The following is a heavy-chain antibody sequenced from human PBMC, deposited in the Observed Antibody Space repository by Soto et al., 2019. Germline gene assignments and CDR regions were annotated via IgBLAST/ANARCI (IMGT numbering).Heavy chain of an antibody. V-gene: IGHV1-8*01. CDR2: MNPDSGHT. J-gene: IGHJ4*02. Sequence: QVQLVQSGAEVRTPGASVKVSCKASGYTFTSYDINWVRQATGQGPEWMGWMNPDSGHTGYVQKFQGRVTMTRNTXINTAYMGMSSMRSEDTAVYYCARSVGGSNVNFDYWGQGTLVTVSS. D-gene: IGHD3-10*01. CDR1: GYTFTSYD. CDR3: ARSVGGSNVNFDY.